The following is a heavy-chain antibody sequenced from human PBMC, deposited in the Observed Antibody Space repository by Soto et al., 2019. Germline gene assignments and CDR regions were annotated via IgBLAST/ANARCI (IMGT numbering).Heavy chain of an antibody. CDR2: ISYDGSNK. D-gene: IGHD3-22*01. J-gene: IGHJ5*02. CDR3: AREGPVTMIVVVANWFDP. V-gene: IGHV3-30-3*01. Sequence: QVQLVESGGGVVQPGRSLRLSCAASGFTFSSYAMHWVRQAPGKGLEWVAVISYDGSNKYYADSVKGRFTISRDNSKNTLYLQMNSLRAEDTAVYYCAREGPVTMIVVVANWFDPWGQGTLVTVSS. CDR1: GFTFSSYA.